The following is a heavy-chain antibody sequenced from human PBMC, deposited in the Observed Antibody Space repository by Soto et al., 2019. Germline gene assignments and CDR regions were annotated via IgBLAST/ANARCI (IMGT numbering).Heavy chain of an antibody. Sequence: SETLSLTCVVSSDSLTITSHYWGWVRQPPGKGLEWIGNVYYSGSSYYNPSLKSRVTISVDTSKNQFSLKLSSVTAADTAVYYCARRDNWFDPWGQGTLVTVSS. V-gene: IGHV4-39*01. CDR3: ARRDNWFDP. CDR1: SDSLTITSHY. J-gene: IGHJ5*02. CDR2: VYYSGSS.